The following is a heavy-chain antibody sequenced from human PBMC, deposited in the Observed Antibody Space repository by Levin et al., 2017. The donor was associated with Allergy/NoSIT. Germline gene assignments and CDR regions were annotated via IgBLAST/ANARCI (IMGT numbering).Heavy chain of an antibody. CDR2: INPDGSEK. D-gene: IGHD6-13*01. J-gene: IGHJ4*02. V-gene: IGHV3-7*01. Sequence: LPGGSLRLSCVVSGFSFSTSWMTWVRQAPGKGLEWVANINPDGSEKVYVDSVKGRFTISRDNAKNSLYLQMNSLRPEDTAVYYCASHRSWTFDYWGQGTLVTVSS. CDR3: ASHRSWTFDY. CDR1: GFSFSTSW.